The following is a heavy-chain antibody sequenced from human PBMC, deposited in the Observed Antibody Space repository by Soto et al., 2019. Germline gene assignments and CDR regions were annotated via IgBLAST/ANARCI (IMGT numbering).Heavy chain of an antibody. CDR1: GGSISSYY. Sequence: SETLSLTCIVSGGSISSYYWSWIRQPPGKGLEWIGYIYHSGSTYYNPSLKSRVTISVDTSKNQFSLKLSSVTAADTAVYYCARNLVPAAMVVRDYYGLDVWGQGTTVTVSS. V-gene: IGHV4-59*12. J-gene: IGHJ6*02. CDR2: IYHSGST. CDR3: ARNLVPAAMVVRDYYGLDV. D-gene: IGHD2-2*01.